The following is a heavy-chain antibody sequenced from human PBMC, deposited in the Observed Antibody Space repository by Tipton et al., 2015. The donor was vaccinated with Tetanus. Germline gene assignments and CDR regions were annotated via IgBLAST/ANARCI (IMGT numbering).Heavy chain of an antibody. J-gene: IGHJ4*02. CDR3: ARDERYGDYAY. CDR1: GGSISSPSYY. CDR2: TYYSGST. V-gene: IGHV4-61*01. Sequence: TLSLTCTVSGGSISSPSYYWGWIRQPPGKGLEWIGYTYYSGSTGYNPSLKSRVTISIDSSKNQFSLKLTSVTAADTAVYYCARDERYGDYAYWGQGALVTVSS. D-gene: IGHD4-17*01.